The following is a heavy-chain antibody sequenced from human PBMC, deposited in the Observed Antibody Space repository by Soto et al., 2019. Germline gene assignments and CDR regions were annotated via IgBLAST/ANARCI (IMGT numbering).Heavy chain of an antibody. J-gene: IGHJ6*02. CDR2: IIPIFGTA. CDR1: GGTFSSYT. Sequence: VASVKVSCKASGGTFSSYTISWVRQAPGQGLEWMGRIIPIFGTANYAQKFQGRVTITADESTSTAYMELSSLRSEDTAVYYCARGIKREGYGMDVWGQGTTVTVSS. CDR3: ARGIKREGYGMDV. V-gene: IGHV1-69*13.